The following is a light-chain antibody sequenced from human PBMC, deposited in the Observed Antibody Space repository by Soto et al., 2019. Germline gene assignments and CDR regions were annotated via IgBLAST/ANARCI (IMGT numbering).Light chain of an antibody. CDR3: HQGFGTLDT. Sequence: DIQMTQSPSSLSASVGARVTITCRASQSISTYLSWYQQKPGKAPKLLIYAASTLHSGVPLRFSGSGSGTDFTLTISSLQPEDSATYYCHQGFGTLDTFGQGTKLEIK. CDR1: QSISTY. J-gene: IGKJ2*01. V-gene: IGKV1-39*01. CDR2: AAS.